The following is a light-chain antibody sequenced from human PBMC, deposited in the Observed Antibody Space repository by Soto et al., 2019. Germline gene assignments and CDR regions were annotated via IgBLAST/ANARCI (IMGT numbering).Light chain of an antibody. CDR1: SSNIGAGYG. J-gene: IGLJ3*02. V-gene: IGLV1-40*01. Sequence: QSVLTQPPSVSGAPGQRVTISCTGNSSNIGAGYGVHWFQQFPGAAPRLLIYSNTYRSSGVPDRFSGSRSGTSASLAITGLQAEDEADYHCQSYDNSLSAPWVFGGGTQLTVL. CDR3: QSYDNSLSAPWV. CDR2: SNT.